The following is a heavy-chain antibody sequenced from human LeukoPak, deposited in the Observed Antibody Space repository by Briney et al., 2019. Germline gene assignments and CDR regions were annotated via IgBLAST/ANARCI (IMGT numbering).Heavy chain of an antibody. CDR1: GYTFTGYY. Sequence: ASVKVSCKASGYTFTGYYIHWVRQAPGQGLEWMGWINPNSGGTNYAQKFQGRVTMTGDTFISTAYMYLSSLRSDDTAVYYCARDLNYYGSGSYGAYYYYYMDVWGKGTTVTISS. CDR3: ARDLNYYGSGSYGAYYYYYMDV. J-gene: IGHJ6*03. CDR2: INPNSGGT. D-gene: IGHD3-10*01. V-gene: IGHV1-2*02.